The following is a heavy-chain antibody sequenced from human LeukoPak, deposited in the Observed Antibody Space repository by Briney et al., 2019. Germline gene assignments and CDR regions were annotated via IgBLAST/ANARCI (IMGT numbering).Heavy chain of an antibody. D-gene: IGHD3-3*01. V-gene: IGHV3-23*01. Sequence: PGGSLRLSCAASGFTFSSYSMNWVRQAPGKGLEWVSAISGSGGSTYYADSVKGRFTISRDNSKNTLYLQMNSLRAEDTAVYYCAKEIRGYDFWSGYPYFDYWGQGTLVTVSS. CDR1: GFTFSSYS. J-gene: IGHJ4*02. CDR2: ISGSGGST. CDR3: AKEIRGYDFWSGYPYFDY.